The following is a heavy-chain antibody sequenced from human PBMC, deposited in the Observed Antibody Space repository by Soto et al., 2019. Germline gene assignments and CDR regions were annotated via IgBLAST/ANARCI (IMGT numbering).Heavy chain of an antibody. J-gene: IGHJ4*02. CDR1: GGTFRNYP. CDR3: ARSTIVGLNYFES. Sequence: QVQLAQSGTEVKKPGSSVKVSCKASGGTFRNYPINWVRQAPGQGLEWMGSIFPLTDIPDYAQKFQARITIRAEKSKSTSQLEFSRLASDDTGQYLCARSTIVGLNYFESWGQGTLVTVSS. V-gene: IGHV1-69*02. D-gene: IGHD1-1*01. CDR2: IFPLTDIP.